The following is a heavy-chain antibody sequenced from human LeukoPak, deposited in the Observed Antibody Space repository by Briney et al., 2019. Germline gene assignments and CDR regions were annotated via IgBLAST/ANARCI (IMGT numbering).Heavy chain of an antibody. V-gene: IGHV3-30*02. Sequence: PGGSLRLSCAASGFAFSGYGMHWVRQAPGKGLEWVAFIRYDGSNKYYADSVKGRFTISRDNSKNTLYLQMNSLRAEDTAVYYCAKEPQYYYDSSGYSISDYWGQGTLVTVSS. CDR3: AKEPQYYYDSSGYSISDY. D-gene: IGHD3-22*01. J-gene: IGHJ4*02. CDR2: IRYDGSNK. CDR1: GFAFSGYG.